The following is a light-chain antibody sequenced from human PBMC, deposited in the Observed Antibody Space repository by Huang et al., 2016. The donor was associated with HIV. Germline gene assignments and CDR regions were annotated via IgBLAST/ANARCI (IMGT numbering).Light chain of an antibody. Sequence: EIQMTQSPSSLSASVGDRVTITCRASQSITRYLSWYQQKPGKAPKLLIFAASSLQSRVPSRFSGSGSGTEFTLTISTLQPEDFATYYCQESYSTLWTFGQGTKVE. V-gene: IGKV1-39*01. CDR2: AAS. CDR3: QESYSTLWT. CDR1: QSITRY. J-gene: IGKJ1*01.